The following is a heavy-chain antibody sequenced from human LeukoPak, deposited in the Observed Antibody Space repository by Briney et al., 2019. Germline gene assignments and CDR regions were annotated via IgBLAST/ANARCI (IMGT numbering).Heavy chain of an antibody. D-gene: IGHD3-22*01. V-gene: IGHV1-69*01. Sequence: SVKVSCKASGGTFISYAISWVRQAPGQGLEWMGGIIPIFGTANYAQKFQGRVTITADESTSTAYMELSSLRSEDTAVYYCARSRYYYDSSGYYLDWFDPWGQGTLVTVSS. CDR2: IIPIFGTA. CDR1: GGTFISYA. CDR3: ARSRYYYDSSGYYLDWFDP. J-gene: IGHJ5*02.